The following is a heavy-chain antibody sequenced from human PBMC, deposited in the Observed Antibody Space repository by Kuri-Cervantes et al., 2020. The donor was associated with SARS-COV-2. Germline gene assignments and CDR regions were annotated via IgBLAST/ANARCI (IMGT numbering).Heavy chain of an antibody. V-gene: IGHV4-61*02. CDR3: ARRGVVPAARPGYYYYYMDV. J-gene: IGHJ6*03. CDR1: GYSISSGYY. D-gene: IGHD2-2*01. Sequence: SQTLSLTCAVSGYSISSGYYWSWIRQPAGKGLEWIGRIYTSGSTNYNPSLKSRVTMSVDTSKNQFSLKLSSVTAADTAVYYCARRGVVPAARPGYYYYYMDVWGKGTTVTVSS. CDR2: IYTSGST.